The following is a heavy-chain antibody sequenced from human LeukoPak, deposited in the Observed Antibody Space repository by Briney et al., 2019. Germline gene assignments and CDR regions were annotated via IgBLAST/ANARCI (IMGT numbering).Heavy chain of an antibody. J-gene: IGHJ4*02. CDR3: ARVKGDSYGYYLSY. CDR2: INPNSGGT. V-gene: IGHV1-2*02. CDR1: GYTFTGYY. Sequence: ASVKVSCKASGYTFTGYYMHWVRQAPGQGLEWMGWINPNSGGTNYAQKFQGRVTMTRDSSISTAYMELSRLRSDDTAVYYCARVKGDSYGYYLSYWGQGTLVTVSS. D-gene: IGHD5-18*01.